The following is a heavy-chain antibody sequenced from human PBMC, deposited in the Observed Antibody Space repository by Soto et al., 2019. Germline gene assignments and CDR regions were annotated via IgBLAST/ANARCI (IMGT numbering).Heavy chain of an antibody. J-gene: IGHJ5*02. V-gene: IGHV1-18*01. Sequence: QVQLVQSGAEVKKPGASVKVSCKASGYTFTSYGISWVRQAPGQGLEWMGWINAYNGNANYAQKLQGRVTMTTDTHTSAAYMELRRLRSDATAVYYCARVLPPFAPWGQGTLVTVSS. CDR3: ARVLPPFAP. CDR1: GYTFTSYG. CDR2: INAYNGNA.